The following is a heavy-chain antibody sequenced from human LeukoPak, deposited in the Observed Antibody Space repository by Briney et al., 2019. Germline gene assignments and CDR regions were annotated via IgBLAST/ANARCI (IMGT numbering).Heavy chain of an antibody. CDR1: GYTFTSYA. CDR3: ARGYDILTGYYNGFYY. V-gene: IGHV1-3*03. J-gene: IGHJ4*02. Sequence: ASVKVSCKASGYTFTSYAMHWVRQAPGQRLEWMGWINAGNGNTKYSQEFQGRVTITGDTSASTAYMELSSLRSEDMAVYYCARGYDILTGYYNGFYYRGQGTLVTVSS. D-gene: IGHD3-9*01. CDR2: INAGNGNT.